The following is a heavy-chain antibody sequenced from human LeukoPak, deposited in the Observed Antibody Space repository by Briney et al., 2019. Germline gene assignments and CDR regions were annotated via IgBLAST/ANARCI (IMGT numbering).Heavy chain of an antibody. CDR2: INPNSGGT. J-gene: IGHJ6*02. D-gene: IGHD2-21*02. CDR3: ARDRSVVVTAITQFYYYYGMDV. Sequence: ASVKVSCKASGYTFTGYYMHWVRQAPGQGLEWMGRINPNSGGTNYAQKFQGRVTMTRDTSISTAYMELSSLRSEDTAVYYCARDRSVVVTAITQFYYYYGMDVWGQGTTVTVSS. V-gene: IGHV1-2*06. CDR1: GYTFTGYY.